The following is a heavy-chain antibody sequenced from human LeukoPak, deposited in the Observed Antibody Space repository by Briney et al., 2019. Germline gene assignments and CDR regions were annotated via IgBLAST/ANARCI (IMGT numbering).Heavy chain of an antibody. V-gene: IGHV1-69*13. D-gene: IGHD6-13*01. Sequence: GASVKVSCKASGGTFSSYAISWVRQAPGQGLEWMGGIIPIFGTANYAQKLQGRVTITADESTSTAYMELSSLRSEDTAVYYCARESSSWYLDAFDIWGQGTMVTVSS. J-gene: IGHJ3*02. CDR1: GGTFSSYA. CDR2: IIPIFGTA. CDR3: ARESSSWYLDAFDI.